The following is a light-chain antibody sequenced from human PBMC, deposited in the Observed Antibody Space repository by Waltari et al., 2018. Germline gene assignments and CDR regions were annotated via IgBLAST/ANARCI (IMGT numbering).Light chain of an antibody. CDR1: QSISSH. J-gene: IGKJ4*01. V-gene: IGKV1-39*01. Sequence: DIQMTQSPSSLSASVGDTVTITCRASQSISSHLNWYQQIPGKAPKVLIFAASNLQSGVPSRFSGSGSGTDFTLTIRSLQPEDFATYYCQQSYSAFRTFGGGTKVEIK. CDR2: AAS. CDR3: QQSYSAFRT.